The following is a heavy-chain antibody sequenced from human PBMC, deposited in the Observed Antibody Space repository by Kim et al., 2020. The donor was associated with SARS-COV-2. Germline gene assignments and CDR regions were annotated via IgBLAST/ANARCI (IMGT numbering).Heavy chain of an antibody. Sequence: EKYYVDAVECRFTSSRDKAKNSLYLQMNSRGAEDTAVYYCAGGSGWGPDYWGQGTLVTVSS. D-gene: IGHD6-19*01. CDR2: EK. V-gene: IGHV3-7*04. CDR3: AGGSGWGPDY. J-gene: IGHJ4*02.